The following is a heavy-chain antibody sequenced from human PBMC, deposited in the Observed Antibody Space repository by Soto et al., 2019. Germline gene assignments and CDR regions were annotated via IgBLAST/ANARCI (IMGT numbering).Heavy chain of an antibody. CDR3: ARERKSGYFDY. CDR2: IWYDGSNK. V-gene: IGHV3-33*01. CDR1: GFTFSSYG. D-gene: IGHD3-3*01. J-gene: IGHJ4*02. Sequence: QVQLVESGAGVVQPGRSLRLSCAASGFTFSSYGMHWVRQAPGKGLEWVAVIWYDGSNKYYADSVKGRFTISRDNSKNTLYLQMNSLRAEDTAVYYCARERKSGYFDYWGQGTLVTVSS.